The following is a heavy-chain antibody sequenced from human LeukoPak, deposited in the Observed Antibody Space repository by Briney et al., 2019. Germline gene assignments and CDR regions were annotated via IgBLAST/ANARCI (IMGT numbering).Heavy chain of an antibody. J-gene: IGHJ6*02. Sequence: GGSLRLSCAASGFTFSGSAMHWVRQASGKGLEWVGRIRSKANNYATSYAESVKGRFTISRDDSKNTAYLQMNSLKTEDTAVYYCTRSSIAAAGDGAYYYPMDVWGQGTTVTVSS. V-gene: IGHV3-73*01. CDR1: GFTFSGSA. D-gene: IGHD6-13*01. CDR2: IRSKANNYAT. CDR3: TRSSIAAAGDGAYYYPMDV.